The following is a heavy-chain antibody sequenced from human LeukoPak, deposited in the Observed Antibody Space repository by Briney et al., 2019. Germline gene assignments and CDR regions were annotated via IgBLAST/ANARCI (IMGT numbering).Heavy chain of an antibody. Sequence: PSETLSLTCTVSGGSISSSSYYWGWIRQPPGKGLEWIGSIYYSGSTYYNPSLKSRVTIPVDTSKNQFSRKLSSVTAAATPVYYCASVGQWLRLRGLGIAVAGTPPSTTNLDYWGQGTLVTVSS. D-gene: IGHD6-19*01. CDR3: ASVGQWLRLRGLGIAVAGTPPSTTNLDY. V-gene: IGHV4-39*07. J-gene: IGHJ4*02. CDR1: GGSISSSSYY. CDR2: IYYSGST.